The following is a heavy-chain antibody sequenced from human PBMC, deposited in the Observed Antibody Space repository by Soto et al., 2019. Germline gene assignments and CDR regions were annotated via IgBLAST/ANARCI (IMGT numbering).Heavy chain of an antibody. CDR2: IHHSGST. Sequence: QVQLQESGPGLLKPSGTLSLTCDVSGGSLYSSNWWTWVRQTPGKGLEWIGEIHHSGSTNYNPSLNSRVTISADKSKNQFFLNLASVTAADTAMYYCTRRGGGGSGVCMIDWLAPWGQGTQVTVSS. D-gene: IGHD2-8*01. CDR3: TRRGGGGSGVCMIDWLAP. J-gene: IGHJ5*02. V-gene: IGHV4-4*02. CDR1: GGSLYSSNW.